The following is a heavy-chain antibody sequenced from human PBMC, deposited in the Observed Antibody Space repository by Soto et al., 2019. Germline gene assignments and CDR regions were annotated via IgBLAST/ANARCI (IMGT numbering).Heavy chain of an antibody. D-gene: IGHD6-19*01. V-gene: IGHV3-30-3*01. Sequence: CLRLSGAAGRFSFSSYAIHWVRHAPGKGLEWVAVISYDGSNKYYADSLKVRFTISRDNSRNTLYLQMNSLRAENPAVSCCARDGQLAVASLDYWGQGTLVTVST. CDR1: RFSFSSYA. CDR3: ARDGQLAVASLDY. CDR2: ISYDGSNK. J-gene: IGHJ4*02.